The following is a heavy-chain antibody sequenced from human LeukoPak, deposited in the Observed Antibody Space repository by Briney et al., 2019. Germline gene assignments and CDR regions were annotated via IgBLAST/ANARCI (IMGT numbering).Heavy chain of an antibody. J-gene: IGHJ4*02. V-gene: IGHV1-18*01. Sequence: ASVKVSCKASGYTFTSYGISWVRQAPGQGLEWMGWISAYNGSTNYAQKLQGRVTMTTDTSTSTAYMELRSLRSDDTAVYYCARDNHYYDSSGYYLIDYWGQGTLVTVSS. D-gene: IGHD3-22*01. CDR2: ISAYNGST. CDR3: ARDNHYYDSSGYYLIDY. CDR1: GYTFTSYG.